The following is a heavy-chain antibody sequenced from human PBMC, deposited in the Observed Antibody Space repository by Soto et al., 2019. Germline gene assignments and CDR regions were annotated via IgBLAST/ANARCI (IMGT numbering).Heavy chain of an antibody. CDR1: GFTCSNYW. D-gene: IGHD1-20*01. CDR2: MKQDGSEK. Sequence: EVQLVESGGGLVQPGGSLRLSCAASGFTCSNYWMSWVRQAPGTGLEWVANMKQDGSEKDYVGSVKGRFTISRDNAKNSLYLQMNSLTTEDTAVYYCARLITHRVLASWGQGTLVTVSS. J-gene: IGHJ4*02. CDR3: ARLITHRVLAS. V-gene: IGHV3-7*02.